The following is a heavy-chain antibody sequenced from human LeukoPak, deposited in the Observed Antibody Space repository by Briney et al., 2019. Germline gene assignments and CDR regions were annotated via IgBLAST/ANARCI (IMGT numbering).Heavy chain of an antibody. CDR1: GGSFSGYY. Sequence: SETLSLTCAVYGGSFSGYYWSWIRQPPGKGLEWIGEINHSGSTNYNPSLKSRVTISVDTSKNQFSLKLNSVTAADTAVYYCARPTSSWYNWFDPWGQGTLVNVSS. V-gene: IGHV4-34*01. CDR3: ARPTSSWYNWFDP. J-gene: IGHJ5*02. CDR2: INHSGST. D-gene: IGHD6-13*01.